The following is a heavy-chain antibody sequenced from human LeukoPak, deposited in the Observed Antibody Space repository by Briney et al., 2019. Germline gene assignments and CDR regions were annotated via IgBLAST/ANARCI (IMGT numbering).Heavy chain of an antibody. J-gene: IGHJ4*02. Sequence: NTSETLTLTCAVYGGSFSGYYWSWIRQPPGKGLEWIGEINHSGSTNYNPSLKSRVTISVDTSKNQFSLKLSSVTAADTAVYYCARQYYYDTPLNYWGQGTLVTVSS. CDR1: GGSFSGYY. D-gene: IGHD3-22*01. V-gene: IGHV4-34*01. CDR2: INHSGST. CDR3: ARQYYYDTPLNY.